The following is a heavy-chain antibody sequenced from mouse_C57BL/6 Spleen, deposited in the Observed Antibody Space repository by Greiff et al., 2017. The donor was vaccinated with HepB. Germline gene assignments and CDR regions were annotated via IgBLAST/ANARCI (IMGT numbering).Heavy chain of an antibody. CDR2: IYPGDGDT. Sequence: QVQLQQSGAELVKPGASVKISCKASGYAFSSYWMNWVKQRPGKGLEWIGQIYPGDGDTNYNGKFKGKATLTADKSSSTAYMQLSSLTSEDSAVYFCARGPIHSYFDYWGQGTTLTVSS. J-gene: IGHJ2*01. CDR1: GYAFSSYW. D-gene: IGHD5-1*01. CDR3: ARGPIHSYFDY. V-gene: IGHV1-80*01.